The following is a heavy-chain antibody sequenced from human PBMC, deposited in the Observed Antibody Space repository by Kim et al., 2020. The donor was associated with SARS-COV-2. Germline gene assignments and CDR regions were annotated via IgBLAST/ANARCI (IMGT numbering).Heavy chain of an antibody. V-gene: IGHV4-39*07. D-gene: IGHD2-2*01. CDR2: IYYSGST. J-gene: IGHJ3*02. CDR3: ARDLFTSLYGSQYVVPAAMYPTDAFYI. CDR1: GGSISSSSYY. Sequence: SETLSLTCTVSGGSISSSSYYWGWIRQPPGKGLEWIGSIYYSGSTYYNPSLKSRVTISVDTPKNQFSLKLSSVTAADTAVYYCARDLFTSLYGSQYVVPAAMYPTDAFYIWGQGAMVTLSS.